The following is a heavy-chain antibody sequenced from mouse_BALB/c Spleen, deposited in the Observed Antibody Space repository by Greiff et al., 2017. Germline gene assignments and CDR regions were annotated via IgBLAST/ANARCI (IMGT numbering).Heavy chain of an antibody. D-gene: IGHD2-4*01. CDR3: ARSTMITTGDY. J-gene: IGHJ2*01. CDR2: IRSGGST. CDR1: GFTFSSYA. Sequence: EVQGVESGGGLVKPGGSLKLSCAASGFTFSSYAISWVRQTPEKRLEWVASIRSGGSTYYPDSLKGRFTISRDNARNILYLQMSSLRSEDTAMYYCARSTMITTGDYWGQGTTLTVSS. V-gene: IGHV5-6-5*01.